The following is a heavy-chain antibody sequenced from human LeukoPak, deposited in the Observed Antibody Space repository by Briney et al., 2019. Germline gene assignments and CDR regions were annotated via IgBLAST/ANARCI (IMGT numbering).Heavy chain of an antibody. V-gene: IGHV4-38-2*01. CDR2: IYHSGST. D-gene: IGHD3-10*01. CDR1: GYSISSGYY. CDR3: ARLGDGWFGESAGYYHYYYMDV. J-gene: IGHJ6*03. Sequence: SETLSLTCAVSGYSISSGYYWGWIRQPPGKGLEWIGSIYHSGSTYYNPSLKSRVTISVDTSKNQFSLKLSSVTAADTAVYYCARLGDGWFGESAGYYHYYYMDVWGKGTTVTVSS.